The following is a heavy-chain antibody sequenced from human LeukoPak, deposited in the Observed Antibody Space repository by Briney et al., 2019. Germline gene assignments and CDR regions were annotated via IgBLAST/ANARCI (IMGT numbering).Heavy chain of an antibody. J-gene: IGHJ4*02. Sequence: SETLSLTCTVSGGSLSSYYWSWIRQPPGKGLEWIGYIYYSGSAKYNPSLKSRVTISVDTSKNQFSLNLNSVTAADTAVYYCARLQYSSSSDYYFDYWGQGTLVTVSS. V-gene: IGHV4-59*08. CDR3: ARLQYSSSSDYYFDY. CDR1: GGSLSSYY. CDR2: IYYSGSA. D-gene: IGHD6-6*01.